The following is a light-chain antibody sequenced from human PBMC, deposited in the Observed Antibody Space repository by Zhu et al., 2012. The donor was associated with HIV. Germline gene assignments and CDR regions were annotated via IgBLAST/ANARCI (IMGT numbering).Light chain of an antibody. CDR2: GAS. J-gene: IGKJ2*01. V-gene: IGKV3-15*01. Sequence: EVVMTQSPTTLSVSPGERATLSCRAGDFVISKLAWYQHKAGQAPRLLLYGASTRATGIPARFTGSGFGQSSLSPSPACSLKILLTYYCQQYNTWPYTFGLGD. CDR3: QQYNTWPYT. CDR1: DFVISK.